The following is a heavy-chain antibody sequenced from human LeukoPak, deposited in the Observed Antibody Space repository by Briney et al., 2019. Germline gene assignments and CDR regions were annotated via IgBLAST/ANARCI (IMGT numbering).Heavy chain of an antibody. CDR1: GFTFGDYG. V-gene: IGHV3-23*01. Sequence: PGGSLRLSCTASGFTFGDYGMSWVRQAPGKGLEWVSTISNSDNKPYYADSVKGRFTISRDNSKNTLHLQMNSLTAEDTAMYYCAKATGTLGNWGQGTLVTVSS. CDR3: AKATGTLGN. CDR2: ISNSDNKP. D-gene: IGHD1-1*01. J-gene: IGHJ4*02.